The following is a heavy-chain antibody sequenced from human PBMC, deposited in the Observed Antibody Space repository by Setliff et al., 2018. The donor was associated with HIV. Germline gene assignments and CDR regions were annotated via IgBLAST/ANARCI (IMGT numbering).Heavy chain of an antibody. D-gene: IGHD5-12*01. CDR2: INNDETIT. CDR3: HSGYDTEEQSYFDY. CDR1: GFTFSSYW. Sequence: GGSLRLSCVASGFTFSSYWMHWVRQVPGKGLMWVSHINNDETITHYADSVKGRFTISRDNAKNTVYLQMNSLRAEDTAVYYCHSGYDTEEQSYFDYWGQGALVTVSS. V-gene: IGHV3-74*01. J-gene: IGHJ4*02.